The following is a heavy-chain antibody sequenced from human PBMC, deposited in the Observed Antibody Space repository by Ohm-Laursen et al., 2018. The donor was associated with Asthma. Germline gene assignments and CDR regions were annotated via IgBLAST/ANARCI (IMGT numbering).Heavy chain of an antibody. CDR1: GFTFSDYF. V-gene: IGHV3-74*01. J-gene: IGHJ4*02. CDR2: IFPHGRHT. Sequence: SLGLSCAASGFTFSDYFMHWVRQGPGEGLVWISHIFPHGRHTNYADSVKGRFTISRDDAQNTLYLQMNSLRADDTAVYYCARGSLEGLQWGQGTLVTVSS. CDR3: ARGSLEGLQ. D-gene: IGHD5-24*01.